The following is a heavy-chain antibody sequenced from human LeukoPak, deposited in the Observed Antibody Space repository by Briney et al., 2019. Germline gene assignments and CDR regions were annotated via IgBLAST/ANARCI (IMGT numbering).Heavy chain of an antibody. CDR3: ARHNWFDP. J-gene: IGHJ5*02. CDR2: ISSSGDTV. CDR1: GFTFSGYE. Sequence: GGSLRLSCAASGFTFSGYEMNWVRQAPGKGLEWVSYISSSGDTVYYADSVKGRFTMSRDNAKNSLYLQMNSLRAEDTAVYYCARHNWFDPWGQGTLVTASS. V-gene: IGHV3-48*03.